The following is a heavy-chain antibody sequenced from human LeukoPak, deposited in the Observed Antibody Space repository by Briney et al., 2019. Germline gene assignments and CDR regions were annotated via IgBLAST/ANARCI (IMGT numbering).Heavy chain of an antibody. CDR3: ARQAPVSPRRYCSSTSCLYANWFDP. V-gene: IGHV4-39*01. CDR2: IYYSGST. CDR1: GGSISSSSYY. Sequence: SETLSLTCTVSGGSISSSSYYWGWIRQPPGKGLEWIGNIYYSGSTYYNPSLKSRVTISVDTSKNQFSLKLSSVTAADTAVYYCARQAPVSPRRYCSSTSCLYANWFDPWGQGTLVTVSS. D-gene: IGHD2-2*01. J-gene: IGHJ5*02.